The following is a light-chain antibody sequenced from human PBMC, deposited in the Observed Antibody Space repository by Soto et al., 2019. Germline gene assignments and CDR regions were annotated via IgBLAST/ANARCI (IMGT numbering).Light chain of an antibody. V-gene: IGLV2-8*01. CDR3: SSYAGREILYV. CDR2: EVN. Sequence: QSALTQPPSASGSPGQSVTISCTGTSSDVGGYNSVSWYQQHPGKAPKLLIYEVNKRPSGVPDRFSGSRSGNTASLTVSGLQAEDEADYYCSSYAGREILYVLGAGTKLTVL. J-gene: IGLJ1*01. CDR1: SSDVGGYNS.